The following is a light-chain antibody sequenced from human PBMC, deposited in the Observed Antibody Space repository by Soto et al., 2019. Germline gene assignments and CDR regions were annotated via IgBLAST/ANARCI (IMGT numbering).Light chain of an antibody. CDR1: QSVSGSY. CDR3: QQYGSSPPYT. Sequence: IVLTQSPGTLSLSPGERATLSCRASQSVSGSYLAWYQQKPDQAPRLLIYGASSRATGIPDRFSGSGSGTDFTLTISRLEPEDFAVYYCQQYGSSPPYTFGQGTKLEIK. V-gene: IGKV3-20*01. J-gene: IGKJ2*01. CDR2: GAS.